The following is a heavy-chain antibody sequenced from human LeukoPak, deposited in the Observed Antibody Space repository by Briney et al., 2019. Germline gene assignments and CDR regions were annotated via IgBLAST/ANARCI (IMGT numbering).Heavy chain of an antibody. Sequence: KAGESLKISCKGSGYRFTSYWIAWVRQMPGKGLEWVGIIYLGESDHRYRPSFQGQVTISADKSISTAYLQWSSLKASDTAMYYCARHPTSDAFDICGQGTMVTVSS. CDR1: GYRFTSYW. CDR3: ARHPTSDAFDI. CDR2: IYLGESDH. V-gene: IGHV5-51*01. D-gene: IGHD5-12*01. J-gene: IGHJ3*02.